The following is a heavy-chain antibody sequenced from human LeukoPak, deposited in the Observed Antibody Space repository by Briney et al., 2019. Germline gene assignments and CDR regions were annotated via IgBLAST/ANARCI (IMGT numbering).Heavy chain of an antibody. Sequence: ASVKLSCKASGYIFTDYAIHWLRQAPGQRPEWMGWMNAGNGNTKYSQKFPGRITLIRDTSAATAYMELSSLRHDDLAVYYCARGRGTSGSNRDFYYYYYMDVWGKGTTVTVSS. V-gene: IGHV1-3*01. D-gene: IGHD2-15*01. CDR2: MNAGNGNT. CDR1: GYIFTDYA. CDR3: ARGRGTSGSNRDFYYYYYMDV. J-gene: IGHJ6*03.